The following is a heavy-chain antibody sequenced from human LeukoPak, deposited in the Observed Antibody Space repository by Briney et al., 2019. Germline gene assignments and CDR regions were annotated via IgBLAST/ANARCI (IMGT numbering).Heavy chain of an antibody. V-gene: IGHV3-13*01. CDR1: GFTFSSYD. Sequence: GGSLRLSCAASGFTFSSYDMHWVRHATGKGLEWVSAIGTAGDTYYPGSVKGRFTISRENAKNSLYLQMNSLRAGDTAVYYCVKDDGWVQYANWGQGTLVTVSS. D-gene: IGHD5-24*01. CDR2: IGTAGDT. J-gene: IGHJ4*02. CDR3: VKDDGWVQYAN.